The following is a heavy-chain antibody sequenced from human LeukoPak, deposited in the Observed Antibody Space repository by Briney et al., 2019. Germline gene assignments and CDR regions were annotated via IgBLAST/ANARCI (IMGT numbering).Heavy chain of an antibody. CDR1: GGSFSGYY. Sequence: SETLSLTCAVYGGSFSGYYWSWIRQPPGKGLEWNGEINHSGSTNYNPSLKSRVTISVDTSKNQFSLKLSSVTAADTAVYYCARGNGYRPLYYMDVWGKGTTVTVSS. V-gene: IGHV4-34*01. CDR3: ARGNGYRPLYYMDV. CDR2: INHSGST. J-gene: IGHJ6*03. D-gene: IGHD5-18*01.